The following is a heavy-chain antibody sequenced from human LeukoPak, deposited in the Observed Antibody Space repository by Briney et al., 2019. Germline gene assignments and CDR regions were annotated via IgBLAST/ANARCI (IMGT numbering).Heavy chain of an antibody. CDR2: IIPIFGTA. D-gene: IGHD3-10*01. CDR1: GGTFSSYA. J-gene: IGHJ4*02. Sequence: ASVKVSCKASGGTFSSYAISWVRQAPGQGLEWMGGIIPIFGTANYAQKFQGRVTITADESTSTAYMELSSLRSEDTAVYYCARDLSAYYYGSGSYYNLYYWGQGTLVTVSS. CDR3: ARDLSAYYYGSGSYYNLYY. V-gene: IGHV1-69*13.